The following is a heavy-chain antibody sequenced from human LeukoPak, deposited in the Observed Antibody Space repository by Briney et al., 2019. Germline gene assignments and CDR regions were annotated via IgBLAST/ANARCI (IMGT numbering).Heavy chain of an antibody. J-gene: IGHJ3*02. D-gene: IGHD5-18*01. CDR3: ASGNLEPYSWSSFDI. CDR2: IYYSGST. Sequence: PSETLSLTCTVSGGSISSYYWSWIRQPPGKGLEWIGYIYYSGSTNYSPSLKSRVTISVDTSKDQFSLKLSSVTAADTAVYYCASGNLEPYSWSSFDIWGQGTMVTVSS. CDR1: GGSISSYY. V-gene: IGHV4-59*08.